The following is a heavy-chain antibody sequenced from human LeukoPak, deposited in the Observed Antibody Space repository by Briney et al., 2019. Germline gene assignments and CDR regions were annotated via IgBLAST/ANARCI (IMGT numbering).Heavy chain of an antibody. J-gene: IGHJ4*02. CDR2: IYYSGDT. Sequence: SETLSLTCTVSGGSISSYYWSWIRQPPGKGLEWIGYIYYSGDTNYNPSLKYNPSLKSRVTISVDTPKNQLSLKLSSVTAADTAVYYCAGGPQWLAHTYWGQGTLVTVSS. V-gene: IGHV4-59*08. CDR1: GGSISSYY. CDR3: AGGPQWLAHTY. D-gene: IGHD6-19*01.